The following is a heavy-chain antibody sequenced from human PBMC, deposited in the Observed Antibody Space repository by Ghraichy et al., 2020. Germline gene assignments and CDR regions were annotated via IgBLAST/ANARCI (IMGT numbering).Heavy chain of an antibody. Sequence: GGSLRLSCAASGFTFSSFAMSWVRQAPGKGLEWVSTISGSGGSTYYADSVKGRFTISRDNSKNTLYLQMNSLRAEDTAVYYCAKGKGSGSYFNWSFNVRGRGTLVTVSS. CDR3: AKGKGSGSYFNWSFNV. J-gene: IGHJ2*01. CDR1: GFTFSSFA. CDR2: ISGSGGST. D-gene: IGHD1-26*01. V-gene: IGHV3-23*01.